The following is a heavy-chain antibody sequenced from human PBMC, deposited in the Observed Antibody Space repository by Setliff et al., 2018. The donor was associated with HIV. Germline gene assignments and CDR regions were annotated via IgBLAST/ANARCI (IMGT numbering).Heavy chain of an antibody. CDR1: GFTFSSYA. CDR2: ISGNSGST. J-gene: IGHJ6*02. D-gene: IGHD5-18*01. Sequence: HPGGSLRLSCAASGFTFSSYAMSWVRQAPGKGLEWVSIISGNSGSTYYADSVRGRFTISRDNSNNTLFFQMNSLRAEDTAVYYCAKHPGDTAMVYYYYYGMDVWGQGTTVTVSS. CDR3: AKHPGDTAMVYYYYYGMDV. V-gene: IGHV3-23*01.